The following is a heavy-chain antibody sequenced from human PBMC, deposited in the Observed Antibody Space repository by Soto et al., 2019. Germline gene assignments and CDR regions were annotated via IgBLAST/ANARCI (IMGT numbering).Heavy chain of an antibody. D-gene: IGHD6-19*01. CDR3: ARGPVAGSYFDY. CDR2: INAYNGNT. Sequence: QVQLVQSGAEVKKPGASVKVSCKASGYTFTSYGISWVRQAPGQGLEWMGWINAYNGNTNYAQKLQGRVTKTTDTSPRHAYKELRNLRSEGPAVFYCARGPVAGSYFDYRGQGTLVTVSS. V-gene: IGHV1-18*01. J-gene: IGHJ4*02. CDR1: GYTFTSYG.